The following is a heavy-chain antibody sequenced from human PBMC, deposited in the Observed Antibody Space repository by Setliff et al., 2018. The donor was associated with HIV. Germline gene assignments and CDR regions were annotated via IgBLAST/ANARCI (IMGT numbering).Heavy chain of an antibody. CDR3: AKDQGCSRTSCYGNYYYGMDV. CDR1: GGSISSGSYY. CDR2: IYSSGST. J-gene: IGHJ6*02. Sequence: SSETLSLTCTVSGGSISSGSYYWSWIRQPAGKGLEWIGRIYSSGSTNYNPSLKSRVTISVDTSKNQFSLKLSSVTAADTAVYYCAKDQGCSRTSCYGNYYYGMDVWGQGTTVTVSS. V-gene: IGHV4-61*02. D-gene: IGHD2-2*01.